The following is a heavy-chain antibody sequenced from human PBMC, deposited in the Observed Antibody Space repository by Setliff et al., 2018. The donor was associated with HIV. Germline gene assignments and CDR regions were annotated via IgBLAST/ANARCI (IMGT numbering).Heavy chain of an antibody. J-gene: IGHJ4*02. CDR1: GFTFSNYA. Sequence: GESLRLSCAASGFTFSNYAMSWVRQAPGKGLEWVSAITGSGRTTYYADSVKGRFTISRDNSKNTLSLQMNSLRAEDTAVYYCAKDYVENDYWGQGTLVTVSS. CDR2: ITGSGRTT. D-gene: IGHD3-16*01. V-gene: IGHV3-23*01. CDR3: AKDYVENDY.